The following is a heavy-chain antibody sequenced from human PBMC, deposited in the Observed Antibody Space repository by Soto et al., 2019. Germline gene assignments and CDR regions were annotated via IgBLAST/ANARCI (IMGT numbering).Heavy chain of an antibody. Sequence: VQLLESGGGLVQPGGSLRLSCVASGFTFSSYAMSWVRQAPGQRLEWVATFSGGRDTTWHADSVKGRFTVSRDSSKNTLVLQMNSLSPEDTALYYCAKATSATCTGSICYSFEYWGQGTLVIVSS. CDR2: FSGGRDTT. CDR1: GFTFSSYA. CDR3: AKATSATCTGSICYSFEY. J-gene: IGHJ4*02. D-gene: IGHD2-21*01. V-gene: IGHV3-23*01.